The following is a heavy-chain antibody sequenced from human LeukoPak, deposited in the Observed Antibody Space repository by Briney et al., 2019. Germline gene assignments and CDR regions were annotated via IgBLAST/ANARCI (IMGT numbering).Heavy chain of an antibody. V-gene: IGHV4-4*07. Sequence: PSETLSLTCTVSGGSISSYYWSWIRQPAGKGLEWIGRIYTSGSTNYNPSLKSRVTMSVDTSKNQFSLKLSSVTAADTAVYYCARDLIAAAANWFDPWGQGTLVTVSS. CDR3: ARDLIAAAANWFDP. D-gene: IGHD6-13*01. CDR2: IYTSGST. J-gene: IGHJ5*02. CDR1: GGSISSYY.